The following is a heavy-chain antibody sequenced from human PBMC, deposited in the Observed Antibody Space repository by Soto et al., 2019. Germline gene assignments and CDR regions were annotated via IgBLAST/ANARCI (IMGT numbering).Heavy chain of an antibody. V-gene: IGHV3-48*02. CDR3: AGSIYYDSSGYYYRY. CDR1: GFNFSSYS. D-gene: IGHD3-22*01. CDR2: ISSSSTI. Sequence: GGSLRLSCAASGFNFSSYSMNWVRQAPGKGLEWVSYISSSSTIYYADSVKGRFTISRDNAKNSLYLQMNSLRDEDTAVYYCAGSIYYDSSGYYYRYWGQGTLVTVYS. J-gene: IGHJ4*02.